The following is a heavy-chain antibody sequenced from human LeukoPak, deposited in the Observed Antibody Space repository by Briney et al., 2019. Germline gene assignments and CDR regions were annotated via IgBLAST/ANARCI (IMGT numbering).Heavy chain of an antibody. D-gene: IGHD3-10*02. CDR3: AGMRVVRGLNNWFDP. Sequence: SETLSLTCTVSGDSITSADYYWGWIRQSAGKGLEWIGRIYTTGSTSYNPSLRTRVTISADTSKNQFSLKLSSVTTTDTAVYYCAGMRVVRGLNNWFDPWGQGALVTVSS. J-gene: IGHJ5*02. CDR1: GDSITSADYY. CDR2: IYTTGST. V-gene: IGHV4-61*02.